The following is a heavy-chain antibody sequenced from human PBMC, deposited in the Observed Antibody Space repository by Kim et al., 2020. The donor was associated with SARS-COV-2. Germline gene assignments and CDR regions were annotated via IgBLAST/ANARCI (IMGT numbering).Heavy chain of an antibody. Sequence: SETLSLTCAVSGGSISSSNWWSWVRQPPGKGLEWIGEIYHSGSTNYNPSLKSRVTISVDKSKNQFSLKLSSVTAADTAVYYCARDNYGSGSYRGGNYFDYWGQGTLVTVSS. CDR1: GGSISSSNW. CDR2: IYHSGST. V-gene: IGHV4-4*02. D-gene: IGHD3-10*01. CDR3: ARDNYGSGSYRGGNYFDY. J-gene: IGHJ4*02.